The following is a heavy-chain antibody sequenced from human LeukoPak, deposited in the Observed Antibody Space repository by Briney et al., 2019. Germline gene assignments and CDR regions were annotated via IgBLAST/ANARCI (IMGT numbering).Heavy chain of an antibody. D-gene: IGHD3-16*01. CDR1: GFTFSSYS. V-gene: IGHV3-21*01. CDR2: ITSSSSYI. J-gene: IGHJ4*03. CDR3: ASRGGTYYFDY. Sequence: PGGSLRLSCAASGFTFSSYSMNWVRQAPGKGLEWVSSITSSSSYIFYADSVKGRFTISRDNSKNTPYLQMNSLRAEDTAVYYCASRGGTYYFDYWGKGTTVTVSS.